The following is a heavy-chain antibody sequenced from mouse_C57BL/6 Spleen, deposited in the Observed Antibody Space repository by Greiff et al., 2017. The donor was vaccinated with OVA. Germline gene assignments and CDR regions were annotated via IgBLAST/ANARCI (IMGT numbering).Heavy chain of an antibody. Sequence: VQRVESGPGLVQPSQSLSITCTVSGFSLTSYGVHWVRQPPGKGLEWLGVIWSGGSTDYNAAFISRLSISKDNSKSQVFFKMNSLQADDTAIYYCAKNFRDGYYYAMDYWGQGTSVTVSS. CDR2: IWSGGST. V-gene: IGHV2-4*01. CDR3: AKNFRDGYYYAMDY. J-gene: IGHJ4*01. CDR1: GFSLTSYG. D-gene: IGHD2-3*01.